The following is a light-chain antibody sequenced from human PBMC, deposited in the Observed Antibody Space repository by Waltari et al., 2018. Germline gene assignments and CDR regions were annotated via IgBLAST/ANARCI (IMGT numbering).Light chain of an antibody. CDR3: QQYYSLPWT. CDR2: VGS. Sequence: DIVMTQSPLSLPVTPGEPASISCRSSQSLLHSNGKNYLDWYLQKPGQSPQLLMYVGSNRASGVPDRFSGSGSGTDFTLTISSLQAEDVAVYYCQQYYSLPWTFGQGTKVEIK. CDR1: QSLLHSNGKNY. J-gene: IGKJ1*01. V-gene: IGKV2-28*01.